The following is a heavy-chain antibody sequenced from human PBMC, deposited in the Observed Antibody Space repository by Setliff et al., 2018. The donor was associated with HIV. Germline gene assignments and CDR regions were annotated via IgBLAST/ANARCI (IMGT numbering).Heavy chain of an antibody. Sequence: PGGSLRLSCAASGFSFRTYWMSWVRQPPGKGLEWIGEINHSGSTNYNPSLKSRVTISVDTSKNQFSLKLSSVTAADTAVYYCARGVVSVVVVAATTYYYYVMDVWGQGTTVTVSS. V-gene: IGHV4-34*01. CDR1: GFSFRTYW. CDR2: INHSGST. D-gene: IGHD2-15*01. J-gene: IGHJ6*02. CDR3: ARGVVSVVVVAATTYYYYVMDV.